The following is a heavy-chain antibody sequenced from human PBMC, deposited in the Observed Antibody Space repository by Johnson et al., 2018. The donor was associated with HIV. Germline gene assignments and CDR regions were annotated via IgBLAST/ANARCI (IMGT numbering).Heavy chain of an antibody. V-gene: IGHV3-30*04. J-gene: IGHJ3*02. CDR1: GFTFSSYA. Sequence: VQLVESGGGLVQPGRSLRLSCTASGFTFSSYAMHWVRQAPGTGLEWVAVISYDGSTKYFADSVKGRFTISRDNSKNTLYLQMKSLRGEDTAVYSCARGRSSSSTAAFDIWGQGTMVTVSS. CDR3: ARGRSSSSTAAFDI. CDR2: ISYDGSTK. D-gene: IGHD6-6*01.